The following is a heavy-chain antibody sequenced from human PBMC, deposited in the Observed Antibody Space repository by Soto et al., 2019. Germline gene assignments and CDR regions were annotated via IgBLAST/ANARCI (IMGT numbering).Heavy chain of an antibody. V-gene: IGHV4-59*01. D-gene: IGHD6-13*01. CDR2: IHYSGTT. CDR3: AAGEASSRNLAPYYLDF. Sequence: SETLSLTCTVSGGSMRNYFWTWIRQPPGKGLEWIGYIHYSGTTSFFPSYNPSLRSRVTISEDTSKDQFSLKLLSVTTADTAVYFCAAGEASSRNLAPYYLDFWGQGTLVTV. CDR1: GGSMRNYF. J-gene: IGHJ4*02.